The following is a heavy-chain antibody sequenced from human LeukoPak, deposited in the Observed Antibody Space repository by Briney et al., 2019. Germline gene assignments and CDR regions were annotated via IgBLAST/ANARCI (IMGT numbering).Heavy chain of an antibody. CDR3: ARDSGSYDFDY. V-gene: IGHV1-69*05. J-gene: IGHJ4*02. CDR2: IIPIFGTA. CDR1: GGTFSSYA. Sequence: SVKVSCKASGGTFSSYAISWVRQAPGQGLEWMGGIIPIFGTANYAQKFQGRVTMTRDTSTSTVYMELSSLRSEDTAVYYCARDSGSYDFDYWGQGTLVTVSS. D-gene: IGHD1-26*01.